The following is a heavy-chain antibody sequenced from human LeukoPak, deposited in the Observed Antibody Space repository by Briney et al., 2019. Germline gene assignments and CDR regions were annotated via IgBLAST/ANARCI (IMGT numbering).Heavy chain of an antibody. V-gene: IGHV4-34*01. CDR1: GGSFSGYY. CDR2: INHSGST. Sequence: SETLSLTCAVYGGSFSGYYWSWIRQPPGKGLEWIGEINHSGSTNYNPSLKSRVTVSVDTSKNQFSLKLSSVTAADTAVYYCARVKRIFGVVNYFDFWGQGTLVTVSS. J-gene: IGHJ4*02. D-gene: IGHD3-3*01. CDR3: ARVKRIFGVVNYFDF.